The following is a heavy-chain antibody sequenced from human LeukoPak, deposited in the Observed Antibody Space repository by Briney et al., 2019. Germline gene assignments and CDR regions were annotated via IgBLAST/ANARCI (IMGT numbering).Heavy chain of an antibody. Sequence: PGGSLRVSCSASGFTFSRYAMHWVRQAPGKGLEYVSGINDNGGRTHYGDSVKGRFSISRDNSKNTLHLQMSTLRAEDTAVYYCARDGSSGWYWVDYWGQGTLVTVSS. D-gene: IGHD6-19*01. CDR3: ARDGSSGWYWVDY. J-gene: IGHJ4*02. CDR2: INDNGGRT. V-gene: IGHV3-64D*09. CDR1: GFTFSRYA.